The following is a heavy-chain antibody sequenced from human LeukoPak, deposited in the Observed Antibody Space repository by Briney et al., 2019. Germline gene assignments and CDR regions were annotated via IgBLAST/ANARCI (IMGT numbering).Heavy chain of an antibody. J-gene: IGHJ4*02. D-gene: IGHD4-23*01. V-gene: IGHV5-51*01. Sequence: GESLKISCKGSAYTFADYWITWVRQMPGKGLERMGIIYPGDSDTRYSPSFQGQVTISADKSISTAYLQWSSLKASDTAMYYCARRRKTVTPYFDYWGQGTLVTVSS. CDR1: AYTFADYW. CDR3: ARRRKTVTPYFDY. CDR2: IYPGDSDT.